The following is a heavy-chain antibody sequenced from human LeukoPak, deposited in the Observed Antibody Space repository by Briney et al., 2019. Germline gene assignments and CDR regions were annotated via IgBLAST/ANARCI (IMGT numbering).Heavy chain of an antibody. D-gene: IGHD3-10*01. V-gene: IGHV4-59*01. CDR1: GGSISSYY. CDR2: IYYSGST. J-gene: IGHJ4*02. CDR3: ARADYYGSGSYQLFDY. Sequence: PSETLSLTCTVSGGSISSYYWSWIRQPPGKGLEWIGYIYYSGSTNYNPSLKSRVTISVDTFKNQFSLKLSSVTAADTAVYYCARADYYGSGSYQLFDYWGQGTLVTVSS.